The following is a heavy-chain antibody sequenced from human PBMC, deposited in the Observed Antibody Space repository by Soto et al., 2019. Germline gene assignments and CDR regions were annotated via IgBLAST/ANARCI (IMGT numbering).Heavy chain of an antibody. V-gene: IGHV3-74*01. CDR1: GFTFSSYW. D-gene: IGHD3-22*01. Sequence: EVQLVESGGGLVQPGGSLRLSCAASGFTFSSYWMHWVRQVPGKGLVWVSRINSDGSRTTYADSVKGRFTISRDNARNTVYLQMNSLSTDDTAVYYCARIGVGYYYMDVWGKGTIITVSS. CDR3: ARIGVGYYYMDV. CDR2: INSDGSRT. J-gene: IGHJ6*03.